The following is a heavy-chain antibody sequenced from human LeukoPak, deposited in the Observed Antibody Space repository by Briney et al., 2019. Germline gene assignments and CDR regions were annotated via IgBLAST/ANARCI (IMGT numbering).Heavy chain of an antibody. CDR1: GGSINSYY. V-gene: IGHV4-59*01. D-gene: IGHD5-12*01. CDR2: IHYSGST. CDR3: ARVRSYSGYDTHFDY. J-gene: IGHJ4*02. Sequence: SETLSLTCTVSGGSINSYYWSWIRQPPGKGLECVGQIHYSGSTNYNPSLKSRVTISVDTSKNQFSLKLSSVTAADTAVYYCARVRSYSGYDTHFDYWGQGTLVTVSS.